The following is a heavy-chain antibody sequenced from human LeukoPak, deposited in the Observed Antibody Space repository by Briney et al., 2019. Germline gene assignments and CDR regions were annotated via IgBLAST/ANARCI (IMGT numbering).Heavy chain of an antibody. CDR2: IYYSGST. J-gene: IGHJ4*02. V-gene: IGHV4-39*01. CDR1: SGSISSSSYY. D-gene: IGHD6-19*01. Sequence: KPSETLSLTCTVSSGSISSSSYYWGWIRQPPGKGLEWIGSIYYSGSTYYNPSLKSRVTISVDTSKNQFSLKLSSVTAADTAVYYCARLPGIAVAGPYFDYWGQGTLVTVSS. CDR3: ARLPGIAVAGPYFDY.